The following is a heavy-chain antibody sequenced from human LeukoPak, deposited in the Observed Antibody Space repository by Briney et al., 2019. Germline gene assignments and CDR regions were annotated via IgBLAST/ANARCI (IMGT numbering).Heavy chain of an antibody. Sequence: ASVKVSCKASGYTFTSYYMHWVRQAPGQGLEWMGIINPSGGSTSYAQKFQGGVTMTRDTSTSTVYMELSSLRSEDTAVYYCARDLSPHTIFGVVIYYYYGMDVWGQGTTVTVSS. J-gene: IGHJ6*02. CDR3: ARDLSPHTIFGVVIYYYYGMDV. CDR1: GYTFTSYY. D-gene: IGHD3-3*01. CDR2: INPSGGST. V-gene: IGHV1-46*01.